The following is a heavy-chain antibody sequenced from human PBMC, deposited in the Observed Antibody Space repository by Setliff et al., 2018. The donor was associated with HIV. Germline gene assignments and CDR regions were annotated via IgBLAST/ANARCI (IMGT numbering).Heavy chain of an antibody. CDR1: GGSITTSTFY. D-gene: IGHD3-10*01. Sequence: SETLSLTCTVSGGSITTSTFYWGWIRQPPGKGLEWIGSIYYSGSTYYNPSLKSRLTITQHTSNNQFSLILSPVTAADTAVYYCARQTGLRGYYGSNSLYYFDYWGKGMLVTVSS. J-gene: IGHJ4*02. CDR2: IYYSGST. CDR3: ARQTGLRGYYGSNSLYYFDY. V-gene: IGHV4-39*01.